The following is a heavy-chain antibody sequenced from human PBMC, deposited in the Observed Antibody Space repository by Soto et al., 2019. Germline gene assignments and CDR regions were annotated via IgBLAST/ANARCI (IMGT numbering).Heavy chain of an antibody. D-gene: IGHD3-9*01. CDR1: GFTFRTYA. Sequence: EVQLLESGGGLIQPGGSMRLSCAASGFTFRTYAMGWVRQAPGKGLEWVSVMSNSGDNTYYGDSVKGRFTISRDNFENTLYRQMGCQRAEDPAVYYSTQDAARSTDWYSFHYWGQGTLVTGS. V-gene: IGHV3-23*01. CDR3: TQDAARSTDWYSFHY. CDR2: MSNSGDNT. J-gene: IGHJ4*02.